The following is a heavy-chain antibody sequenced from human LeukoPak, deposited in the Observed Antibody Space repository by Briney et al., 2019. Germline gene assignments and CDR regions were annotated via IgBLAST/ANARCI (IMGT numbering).Heavy chain of an antibody. J-gene: IGHJ4*02. D-gene: IGHD5-12*01. CDR2: ISWNSGSI. V-gene: IGHV3-9*01. Sequence: GGSLRLSCAASGFTFDDYAMHWVRQAPGKGLEWVSGISWNSGSIGYADSVKGRFTISRDNAKNSLYLQMNSLRAEDTAVYYCARDSGYEYDYWGQGTLVTVSS. CDR1: GFTFDDYA. CDR3: ARDSGYEYDY.